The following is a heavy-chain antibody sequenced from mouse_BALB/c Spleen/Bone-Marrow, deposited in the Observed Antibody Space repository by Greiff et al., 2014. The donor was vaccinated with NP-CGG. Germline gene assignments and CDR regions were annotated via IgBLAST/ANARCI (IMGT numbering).Heavy chain of an antibody. V-gene: IGHV1S137*01. CDR2: IGTYYGDA. CDR1: GYTFTDYA. CDR3: AREGPWFAF. J-gene: IGHJ3*01. Sequence: QVQLKESGAELVRPGVSVKISCKGSGYTFTDYAMHWVKQSHAKSLGWIGVIGTYYGDATYNQKFKTKATMTVDKSSSTAYMELARLTSEDSALYYCAREGPWFAFWGRGTLVTVSA.